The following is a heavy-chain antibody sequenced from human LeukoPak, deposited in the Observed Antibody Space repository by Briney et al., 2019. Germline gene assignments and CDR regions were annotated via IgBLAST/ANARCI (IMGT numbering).Heavy chain of an antibody. J-gene: IGHJ3*02. V-gene: IGHV3-48*01. CDR2: ISSSSSTI. CDR3: ACSSWHDAFDI. CDR1: GFTFSSYS. Sequence: PGGSLRLSCAASGFTFSSYSMNWVRQAPGKGLEWVSYISSSSSTIYYADSVKGRFTISRDNAKNSLYLQMNSLRAEDTAVYYCACSSWHDAFDIWGQGTMVTVSS. D-gene: IGHD6-13*01.